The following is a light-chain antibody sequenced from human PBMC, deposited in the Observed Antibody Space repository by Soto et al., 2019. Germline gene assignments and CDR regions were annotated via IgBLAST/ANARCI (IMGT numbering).Light chain of an antibody. CDR2: ATS. CDR3: QQFNVYALT. J-gene: IGKJ4*01. V-gene: IGKV1-9*01. CDR1: QGINDY. Sequence: DIQLTQSPSFLSASVGDRVTITCRASQGINDYLALYQQKPGKAPKLLIYATSTLQSEVPSRCSGSASGTEVTLTISSMQPEDFATYYCQQFNVYALTFGGGTKVEIK.